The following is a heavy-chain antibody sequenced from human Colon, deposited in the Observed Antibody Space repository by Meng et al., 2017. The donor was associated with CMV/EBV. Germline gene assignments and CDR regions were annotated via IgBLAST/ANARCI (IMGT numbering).Heavy chain of an antibody. Sequence: GESLKISCAASEFSVRRNDMSWVRQAPGKGLEWVSIIDTGDNTNYADSVRGRFTISRDNSNNVLYLVMNNLRADDTATYYCARDRGQVPEVFGSWGQGTLVTVSS. CDR3: ARDRGQVPEVFGS. V-gene: IGHV3-53*01. CDR1: EFSVRRND. J-gene: IGHJ5*02. D-gene: IGHD3-10*01. CDR2: IDTGDNT.